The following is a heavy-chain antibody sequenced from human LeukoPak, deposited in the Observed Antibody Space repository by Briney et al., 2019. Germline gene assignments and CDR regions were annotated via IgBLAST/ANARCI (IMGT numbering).Heavy chain of an antibody. CDR2: MNPNSGNT. Sequence: ASVKVSCKASGYTFTGYYMHWVRQATGQGLEWMGWMNPNSGNTGYAQKFQGRVTMTRNTSISTAYMELSSLRSEDTAVYYCARGLIGGYFQHWGQGTLVTVSS. J-gene: IGHJ1*01. D-gene: IGHD2/OR15-2a*01. CDR1: GYTFTGYY. CDR3: ARGLIGGYFQH. V-gene: IGHV1-8*02.